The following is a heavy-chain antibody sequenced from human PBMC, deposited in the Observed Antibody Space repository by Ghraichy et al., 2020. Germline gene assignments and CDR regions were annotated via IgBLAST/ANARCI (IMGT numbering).Heavy chain of an antibody. Sequence: SETLSLTCVVSGDSMTSGEYSWTWLRQPPGKGLEWIGYIYNSGSAHYNPSLKSRVTISVDRYRDQFYLHLTSVTAADAAVYYCAVLASHGVDVWGQGTTVTVSS. CDR1: GDSMTSGEYS. CDR3: AVLASHGVDV. CDR2: IYNSGSA. V-gene: IGHV4-30-2*01. J-gene: IGHJ6*01. D-gene: IGHD3-3*01.